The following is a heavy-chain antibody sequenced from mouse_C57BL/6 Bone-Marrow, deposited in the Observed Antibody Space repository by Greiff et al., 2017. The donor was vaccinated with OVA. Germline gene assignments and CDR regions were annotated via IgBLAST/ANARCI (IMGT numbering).Heavy chain of an antibody. CDR2: ISSGGDYI. Sequence: EVKLMESGAGLVKPGGSLKLSCAASGFTFSSYAMSWVRQTPEKRLEWVAYISSGGDYIYYADTVKGRFTISRDNARNTLYLQMSSLKSEDTAMYYCTREDWDRAYWGQGTLVTVSA. D-gene: IGHD4-1*01. CDR1: GFTFSSYA. J-gene: IGHJ3*01. V-gene: IGHV5-9-1*02. CDR3: TREDWDRAY.